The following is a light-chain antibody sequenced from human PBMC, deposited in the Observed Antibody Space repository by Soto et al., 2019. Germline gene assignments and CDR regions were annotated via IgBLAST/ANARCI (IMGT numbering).Light chain of an antibody. V-gene: IGKV3-15*01. J-gene: IGKJ5*01. Sequence: ETVMTQSPATLSVSPRESATLSCRASQSVSSNLAWYQQKPGQAPRLLIYGASTRATGMLARFSGSGSGTEFTLTISSLQSEDFAVYYCQQYNNWPPITFGQGKRLEIK. CDR1: QSVSSN. CDR2: GAS. CDR3: QQYNNWPPIT.